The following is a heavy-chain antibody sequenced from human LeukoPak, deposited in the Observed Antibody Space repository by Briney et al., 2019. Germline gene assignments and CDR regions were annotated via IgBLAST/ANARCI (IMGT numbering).Heavy chain of an antibody. V-gene: IGHV1-69*08. CDR2: IIPILGTA. CDR1: GDTLTELS. CDR3: ARDSDSTAYYWGSWFDP. Sequence: SVKVSCKVSGDTLTELSTHWVRQAPGQGLEWMGRIIPILGTANYAQKFQGRVTNTADKSTNTAYMELSGLRSEDTAVYYCARDSDSTAYYWGSWFDPWGQETLVTVSS. J-gene: IGHJ5*02. D-gene: IGHD3-22*01.